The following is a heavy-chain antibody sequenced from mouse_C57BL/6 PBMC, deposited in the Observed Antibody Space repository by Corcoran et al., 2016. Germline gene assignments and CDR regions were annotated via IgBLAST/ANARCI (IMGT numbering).Heavy chain of an antibody. V-gene: IGHV1-26*01. J-gene: IGHJ2*01. Sequence: EVQLQQSGPELVKPGASVKISCKASGYTFTDYYMNWVKQSHGKSLEWIGDINPNNGGTSYNQKFKGKATLTVDKSSSTAYMELRSLTSEDSAVYYCARRRDGYYAGFDYWGQGTTLTVSS. CDR2: INPNNGGT. CDR1: GYTFTDYY. D-gene: IGHD2-3*01. CDR3: ARRRDGYYAGFDY.